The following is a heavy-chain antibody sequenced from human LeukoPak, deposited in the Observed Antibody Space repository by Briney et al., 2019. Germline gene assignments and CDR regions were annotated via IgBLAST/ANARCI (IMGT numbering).Heavy chain of an antibody. CDR3: ARDRGILTRYYFDY. Sequence: PGGSLRLSCAASGFVFSSYSMNWVRQAPGKGLEWVSSISSSSSYIYYADSVKGRFTISRDNAKNSLYLQMNSLRAEDTAVYYCARDRGILTRYYFDYWGQGTLVTVPS. V-gene: IGHV3-21*01. J-gene: IGHJ4*02. CDR2: ISSSSSYI. CDR1: GFVFSSYS. D-gene: IGHD3-9*01.